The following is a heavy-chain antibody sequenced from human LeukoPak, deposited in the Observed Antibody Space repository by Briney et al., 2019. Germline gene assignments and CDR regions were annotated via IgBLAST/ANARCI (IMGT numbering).Heavy chain of an antibody. CDR1: GYTFTSYG. CDR2: ISAYIGNT. CDR3: AWGDYSGSYCEGREDYFDY. D-gene: IGHD1-26*01. J-gene: IGHJ4*02. Sequence: GASVKVSCKASGYTFTSYGISWVRQAPGQGLEWMGWISAYIGNTNYAQKLQGRVTMTTDTSTSTAYMELRSLRSDDTAVYYCAWGDYSGSYCEGREDYFDYWGQGTLVTVSS. V-gene: IGHV1-18*01.